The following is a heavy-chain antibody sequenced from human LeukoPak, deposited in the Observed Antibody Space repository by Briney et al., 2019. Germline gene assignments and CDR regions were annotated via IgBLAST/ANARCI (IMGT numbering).Heavy chain of an antibody. V-gene: IGHV3-30*04. CDR2: ISYDGSNK. Sequence: GGSLRLSCAASGFTFSSYAMHWVRQAPGKGLEWVAVISYDGSNKYYADSVKGRFTISRDNSKNTLYLQMNSLRAEDTAVYYCARDVWKDYWGQGTLVTVSS. CDR3: ARDVWKDY. D-gene: IGHD1-1*01. CDR1: GFTFSSYA. J-gene: IGHJ4*02.